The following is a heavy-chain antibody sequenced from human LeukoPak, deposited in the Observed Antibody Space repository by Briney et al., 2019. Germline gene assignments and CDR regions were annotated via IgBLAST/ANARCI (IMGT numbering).Heavy chain of an antibody. J-gene: IGHJ6*02. CDR1: GFPFTLYN. Sequence: GGSLRLSCEASGFPFTLYNMNWVRQAPGKGLEWLSYISSSTNTIYYADSVKGRFTISRDNAKNSLYLQMNSLRAEDTAVYYCAREYYDGNYYYYGMDVWGQGTTVTVSS. V-gene: IGHV3-48*04. CDR2: ISSSTNTI. CDR3: AREYYDGNYYYYGMDV. D-gene: IGHD3-22*01.